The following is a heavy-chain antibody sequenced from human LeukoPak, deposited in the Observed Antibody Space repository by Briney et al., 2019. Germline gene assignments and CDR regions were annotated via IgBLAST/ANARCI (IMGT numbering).Heavy chain of an antibody. CDR2: INHSGST. D-gene: IGHD1-7*01. CDR1: GGSFSGYY. Sequence: ASETLSLTCAVYGGSFSGYYWSWIRQPPGKGLEWIGEINHSGSTNYNPSLKSRVTISVDTSKNQFSLKLSSVTAADTAVYYCARDLGVTGTIWFDPWGQGTLVTVSS. V-gene: IGHV4-34*01. CDR3: ARDLGVTGTIWFDP. J-gene: IGHJ5*02.